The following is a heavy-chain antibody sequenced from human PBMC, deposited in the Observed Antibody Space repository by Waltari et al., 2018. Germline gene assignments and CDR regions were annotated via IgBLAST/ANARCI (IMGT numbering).Heavy chain of an antibody. J-gene: IGHJ3*02. Sequence: QVQLVQSGSELKKTGASVTVSCKASGYTFTTYGINWVRQAPGQGLEWLGWINTDSGNPTYAQGFTGRLVFSLDTSVNTAFLQISSLKADDSAIYYCARDFESRGYDIWGQGTMVTVSS. D-gene: IGHD3-22*01. CDR1: GYTFTTYG. CDR2: INTDSGNP. CDR3: ARDFESRGYDI. V-gene: IGHV7-4-1*02.